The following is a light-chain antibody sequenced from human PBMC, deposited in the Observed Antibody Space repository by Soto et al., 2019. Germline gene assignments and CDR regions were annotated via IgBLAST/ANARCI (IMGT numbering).Light chain of an antibody. J-gene: IGKJ4*01. CDR2: DAS. Sequence: EIVLTQSPATLSLSPGERATLSCRASQSVSSYLVWYQQKPGQVPRHLIYDASNRATGIPARFRGSGSGTDFPLTISRLEPEDSAVYYCQQRSDSPPTFGGGTKVEIK. CDR3: QQRSDSPPT. CDR1: QSVSSY. V-gene: IGKV3-11*01.